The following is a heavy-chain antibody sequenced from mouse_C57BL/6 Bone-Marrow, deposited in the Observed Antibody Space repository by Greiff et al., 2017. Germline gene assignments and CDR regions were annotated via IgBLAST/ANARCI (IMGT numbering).Heavy chain of an antibody. Sequence: QVQLQQPGAELVKPGASVKMSCKASGYTFTSYWITWVKQRPGQGLEWIGDIYPGSGSTNYNEKFKSQATLTVDTSSSTDYMQLISRTSEDSAVYYCARDDYYVPWYFDVWGTGTTVTVSS. CDR1: GYTFTSYW. CDR2: IYPGSGST. D-gene: IGHD2-3*01. CDR3: ARDDYYVPWYFDV. V-gene: IGHV1-55*01. J-gene: IGHJ1*03.